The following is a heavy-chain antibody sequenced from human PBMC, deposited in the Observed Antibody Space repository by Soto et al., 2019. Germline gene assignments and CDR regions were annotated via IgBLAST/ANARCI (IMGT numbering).Heavy chain of an antibody. Sequence: QVQLQQWGAGLLKPSETLSLTCAVYGGSFSGHSWTWIRQSQGKGLEWIGDINHSGRVNYSPSLKSRVTISLDKSKNQFSLTLSAVTAADTAMYYCSTRAYDTNGYYRFDPWGQGTLVTVSS. CDR2: INHSGRV. J-gene: IGHJ5*01. D-gene: IGHD3-22*01. CDR3: STRAYDTNGYYRFDP. V-gene: IGHV4-34*01. CDR1: GGSFSGHS.